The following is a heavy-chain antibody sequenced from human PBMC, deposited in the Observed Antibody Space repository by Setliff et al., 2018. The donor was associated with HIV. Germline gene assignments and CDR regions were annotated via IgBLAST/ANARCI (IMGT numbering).Heavy chain of an antibody. V-gene: IGHV1-8*01. J-gene: IGHJ5*02. CDR3: ARREGGYPDP. D-gene: IGHD2-2*01. CDR1: GYTFASYE. CDR2: MNPYSGDT. Sequence: ASVKVSCKAFGYTFASYELYWVRQPPGQGLEWMGRMNPYSGDTGSAQKFQGRVSLTSNTAISTAYMELSSLRSEDTAVYYCARREGGYPDPWGQGTLVTVSS.